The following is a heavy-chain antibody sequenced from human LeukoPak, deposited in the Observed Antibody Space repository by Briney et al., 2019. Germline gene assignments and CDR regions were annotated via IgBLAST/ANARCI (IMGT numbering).Heavy chain of an antibody. CDR1: GGSITNTNY. D-gene: IGHD1-26*01. V-gene: IGHV4-4*02. Sequence: SETLSLTCGVSGGSITNTNYWNWVRQPPGKGLEWIGEVNLQGSTNYNPSLMGRVAISVDTSENHISLQLTSVTAADTAVYYCARDRRWDLLHAFDIWGQGTMVTVSS. CDR3: ARDRRWDLLHAFDI. CDR2: VNLQGST. J-gene: IGHJ3*02.